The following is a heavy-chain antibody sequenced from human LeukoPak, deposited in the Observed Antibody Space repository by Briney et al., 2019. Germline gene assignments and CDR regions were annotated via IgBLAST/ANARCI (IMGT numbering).Heavy chain of an antibody. Sequence: PGGSLRLSCGASGFTFSDYYMSWLRQAPGKGLEWVSYISSNGSIISYADSVKGRFTISRDNAKNSLYLQMNSLRAEDTAVYYCASWTSSSSNYWGQGTLVTVSS. CDR2: ISSNGSII. J-gene: IGHJ4*02. D-gene: IGHD6-6*01. CDR1: GFTFSDYY. V-gene: IGHV3-11*04. CDR3: ASWTSSSSNY.